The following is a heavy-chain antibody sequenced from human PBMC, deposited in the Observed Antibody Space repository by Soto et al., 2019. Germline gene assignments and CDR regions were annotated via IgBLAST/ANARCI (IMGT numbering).Heavy chain of an antibody. CDR2: LSGSGGTT. D-gene: IGHD3-10*01. J-gene: IGHJ5*01. CDR3: TKELCTYGPNSVDS. CDR1: GLTSRRYA. V-gene: IGHV3-23*01. Sequence: RALRLSCAASGLTSRRYAMSWVRQPPGKGMEGVSTLSGSGGTTYYAASVKGQFTISRDNAKSTLCLQMNSLRAEDPAVYYGTKELCTYGPNSVDSWGQGT.